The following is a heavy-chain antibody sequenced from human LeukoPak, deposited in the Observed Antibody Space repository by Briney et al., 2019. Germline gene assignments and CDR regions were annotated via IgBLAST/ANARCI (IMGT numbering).Heavy chain of an antibody. D-gene: IGHD3-10*01. CDR1: GYSFTSYW. Sequence: GESLKISCKGSGYSFTSYWISWVRQMPGKGLEWMGRIDPSDSYTNYSPSFQGYVTISADKSITTAYLQWSSLKASDTAMYYCARENGDYFDYWGQGTLVTVSS. J-gene: IGHJ4*02. V-gene: IGHV5-10-1*01. CDR3: ARENGDYFDY. CDR2: IDPSDSYT.